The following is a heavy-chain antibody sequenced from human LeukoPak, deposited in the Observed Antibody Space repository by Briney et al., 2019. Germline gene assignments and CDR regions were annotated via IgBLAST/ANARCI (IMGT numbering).Heavy chain of an antibody. CDR2: INPNSGGT. CDR1: GYTFTGYY. J-gene: IGHJ4*02. Sequence: GASVKVSCKASGYTFTGYYMHWVRQAPGQGLEWMGWINPNSGGTNYAQKFQGRVTMTRDTSISTAYMELSRLRSDDTAVYYCARVTTVVTPGDYWSQGTLVTVSS. D-gene: IGHD4-23*01. V-gene: IGHV1-2*02. CDR3: ARVTTVVTPGDY.